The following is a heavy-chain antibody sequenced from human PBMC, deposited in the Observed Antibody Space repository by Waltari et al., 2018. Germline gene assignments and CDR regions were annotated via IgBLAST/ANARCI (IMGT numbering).Heavy chain of an antibody. CDR3: ARGGGGYDKYYFDL. D-gene: IGHD5-12*01. CDR2: VYQSGST. V-gene: IGHV4-30-4*01. J-gene: IGHJ4*02. CDR1: GGSISRPYY. Sequence: QVPLQESGPGPVKPSQTLTLTCNVSGGSISRPYYWSWIRQSPGKGLEWIRYVYQSGSTLYNPTLNNRVTMSVDRSKNQFSLRLTSLTAADTAVYFCARGGGGYDKYYFDLWGQGTLVTVSS.